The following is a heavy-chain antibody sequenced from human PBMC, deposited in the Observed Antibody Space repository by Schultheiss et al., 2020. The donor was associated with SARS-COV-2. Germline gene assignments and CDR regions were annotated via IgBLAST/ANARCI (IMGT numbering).Heavy chain of an antibody. CDR2: IYTSGST. D-gene: IGHD3-3*01. CDR3: ARVDNYDFWSGYWGSHYYYFYMYV. CDR1: GVSISSYY. J-gene: IGHJ6*03. V-gene: IGHV4-4*07. Sequence: SETLSLTCTVSGVSISSYYWSWIRQPAGKGLEWIGRIYTSGSTNYNPSLKSRVTMSVDTSKNQFSLKLSSVTAADTAVYYCARVDNYDFWSGYWGSHYYYFYMYVWGKATTVTVSS.